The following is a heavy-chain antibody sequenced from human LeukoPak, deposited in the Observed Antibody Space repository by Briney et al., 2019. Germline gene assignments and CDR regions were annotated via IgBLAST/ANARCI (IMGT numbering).Heavy chain of an antibody. CDR2: ISSSRSYI. CDR3: ARGNTIIGMVHFDH. Sequence: NPGGSLRLSCAVSGFTFSSYSMSWVRQAPGKGLEWVSSISSSRSYIYNADSVKGRFTISRDNAKNSLFLQMNSLRAEDTAVYYCARGNTIIGMVHFDHWGQGTLVTVSS. V-gene: IGHV3-21*01. J-gene: IGHJ4*02. D-gene: IGHD3-9*01. CDR1: GFTFSSYS.